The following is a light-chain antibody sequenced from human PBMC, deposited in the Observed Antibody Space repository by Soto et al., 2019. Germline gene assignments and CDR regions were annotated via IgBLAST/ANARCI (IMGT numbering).Light chain of an antibody. CDR3: SSYTSINTHV. CDR1: SSDVGGYNF. V-gene: IGLV2-14*01. CDR2: DVS. J-gene: IGLJ1*01. Sequence: QSVLTQPASVSGSPGQSITISCTGTSSDVGGYNFVSWYQQHPGKAPKLIISDVSNRPSGVSTRFSGSKSGNTASLTMSGLQAGDEADYYCSSYTSINTHVFGTGTKLTVL.